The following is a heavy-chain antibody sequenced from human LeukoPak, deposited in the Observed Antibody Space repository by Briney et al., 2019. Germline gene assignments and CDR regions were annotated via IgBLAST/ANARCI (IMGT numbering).Heavy chain of an antibody. CDR1: GGSISSYY. Sequence: QTLSLTCTVSGGSISSYYWSWIRQPPGKALEWLALIDWDDDKYYSTSLKTRLTISKDTFKNQVVLTMTNMDPVDTATYYCARISAYGDYYFDYWGQGALVTVSS. CDR3: ARISAYGDYYFDY. J-gene: IGHJ4*02. V-gene: IGHV2-70*18. D-gene: IGHD4-17*01. CDR2: IDWDDDK.